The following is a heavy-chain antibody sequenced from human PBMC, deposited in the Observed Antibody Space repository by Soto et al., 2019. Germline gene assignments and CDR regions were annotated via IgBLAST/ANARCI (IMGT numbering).Heavy chain of an antibody. CDR2: INPNGGSS. J-gene: IGHJ4*02. V-gene: IGHV1-46*01. Sequence: QVHLVQSGAEVKKPGASVKVSCKASGYTFSNYYVHWVRQAPGQGLEWMGLINPNGGSSTYAQKFQGRVNMTRDTSTTTVYMELSSLRSEDSAVYYCARNLRYYDILAGLDYWGQGTLVSVSA. D-gene: IGHD3-9*01. CDR1: GYTFSNYY. CDR3: ARNLRYYDILAGLDY.